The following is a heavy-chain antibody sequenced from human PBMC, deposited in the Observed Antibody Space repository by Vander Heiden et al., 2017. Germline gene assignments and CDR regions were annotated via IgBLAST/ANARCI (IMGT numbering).Heavy chain of an antibody. Sequence: QVQLVQSGAEVKKPGSSVKVSCKSSEATFSRYAISWVRQAPGQGLEWMGGIIPIFGTANYAQKFQGRVTITADESTSTAYMELSSLRSEDTAVYYCASFRWELLGYYFDYWGQGTLVTVSS. J-gene: IGHJ4*02. V-gene: IGHV1-69*01. CDR3: ASFRWELLGYYFDY. CDR1: EATFSRYA. D-gene: IGHD1-26*01. CDR2: IIPIFGTA.